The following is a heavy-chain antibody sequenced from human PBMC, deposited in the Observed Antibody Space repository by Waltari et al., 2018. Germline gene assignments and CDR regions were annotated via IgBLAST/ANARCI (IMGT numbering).Heavy chain of an antibody. CDR1: GGSLSGYY. CDR2: INHSGRT. J-gene: IGHJ6*02. V-gene: IGHV4-34*01. CDR3: ARGLGDEGFWSGYYGYYYYGMDF. Sequence: QVQLQQRGAGLLKPSETLSLTCAVYGGSLSGYYWSWIRQPPGKRLEWIGEINHSGRTNDIPSLNSRVTISVYTSKSQFSLKLSSVTAADTAVYYFARGLGDEGFWSGYYGYYYYGMDFCGQGTTVTVSS. D-gene: IGHD3-3*01.